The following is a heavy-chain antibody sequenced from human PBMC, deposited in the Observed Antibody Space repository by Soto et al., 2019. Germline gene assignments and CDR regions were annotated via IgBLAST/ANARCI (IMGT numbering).Heavy chain of an antibody. V-gene: IGHV1-18*01. J-gene: IGHJ4*02. D-gene: IGHD3-3*01. CDR2: ISAYNGNT. CDR3: ARAGKSEVFGVVIYY. Sequence: ASVKVSCKASGYTFTSYGISWVRQAPGQGLEWMGWISAYNGNTNYAQKLQGRVTMTTDTSTSTAYMELRSLGSDDTAGYYCARAGKSEVFGVVIYYWGQGTLVTVSS. CDR1: GYTFTSYG.